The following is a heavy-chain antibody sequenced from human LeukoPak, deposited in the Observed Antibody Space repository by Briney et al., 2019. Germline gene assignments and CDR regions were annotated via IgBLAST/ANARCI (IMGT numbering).Heavy chain of an antibody. J-gene: IGHJ5*02. Sequence: GGSLRLSCAASGFTFSSYAMSWVRQAPGKGLEWVSAISGSGGSTYYAGSVKGRFTISRDNSKNTLYLQMNSLRVEDTAVYYCAKVSITMVRGVINWFDPWGQGTLVTVSS. D-gene: IGHD3-10*01. CDR3: AKVSITMVRGVINWFDP. CDR2: ISGSGGST. CDR1: GFTFSSYA. V-gene: IGHV3-23*01.